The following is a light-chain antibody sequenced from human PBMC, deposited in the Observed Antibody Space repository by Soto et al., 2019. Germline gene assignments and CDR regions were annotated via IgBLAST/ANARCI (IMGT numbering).Light chain of an antibody. Sequence: QPVLTQPPSASGTPGQRVTISCSGSSSNIGSNTVNWYQQLPGTAPKLLVYGTDQRPSGVPDRFSGSKSGTSASLAISGLQSEDEADYSCAAWDDSLNGPVFGGGTKLTVL. J-gene: IGLJ2*01. CDR2: GTD. CDR3: AAWDDSLNGPV. CDR1: SSNIGSNT. V-gene: IGLV1-44*01.